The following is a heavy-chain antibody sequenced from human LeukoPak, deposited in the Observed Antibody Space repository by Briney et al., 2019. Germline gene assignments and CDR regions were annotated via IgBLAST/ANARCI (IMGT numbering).Heavy chain of an antibody. CDR2: INTNTGNP. J-gene: IGHJ6*03. Sequence: GASVKVSCKASGYTFTSYAMNWVRQAPGQGLEWMGWINTNTGNPTYAQSSTGRFVFSLDTSVSTAYLQISSLKAEDTAVYYCARDNGSGSYWVPYYYYYYYMDVWGKGTTVTISS. CDR3: ARDNGSGSYWVPYYYYYYYMDV. CDR1: GYTFTSYA. V-gene: IGHV7-4-1*02. D-gene: IGHD3-10*01.